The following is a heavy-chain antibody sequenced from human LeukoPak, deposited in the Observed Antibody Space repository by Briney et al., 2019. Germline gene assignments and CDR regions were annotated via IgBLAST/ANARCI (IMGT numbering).Heavy chain of an antibody. Sequence: GVSLRLSCAASGFSFNGYSINWVRQAPGQGLEWVSSITSSSSYISYADPVKGRFTISRDNAKNSLYLQMNSLRAEDTAVYYCARSYSSSRGTFDYWGQGTLVTVSS. CDR2: ITSSSSYI. CDR1: GFSFNGYS. CDR3: ARSYSSSRGTFDY. D-gene: IGHD6-6*01. J-gene: IGHJ4*02. V-gene: IGHV3-21*01.